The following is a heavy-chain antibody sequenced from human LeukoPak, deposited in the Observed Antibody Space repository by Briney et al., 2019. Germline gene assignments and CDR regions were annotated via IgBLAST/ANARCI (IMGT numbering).Heavy chain of an antibody. Sequence: PGESLRLSCVASGFTFSSHAMAWVRQAPGKGLEWVSAIGGRGGSTYYADSVKGCFTISRDNSKNTLYLQMNSLRAEDTALYYCARDPGVVAFHYFDFWGQGTLVTVSS. CDR1: GFTFSSHA. V-gene: IGHV3-23*01. CDR2: IGGRGGST. D-gene: IGHD3-3*01. CDR3: ARDPGVVAFHYFDF. J-gene: IGHJ4*02.